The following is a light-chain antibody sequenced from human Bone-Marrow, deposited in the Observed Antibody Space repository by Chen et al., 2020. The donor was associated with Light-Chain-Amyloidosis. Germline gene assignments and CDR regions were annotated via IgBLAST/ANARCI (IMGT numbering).Light chain of an antibody. CDR1: NIGSTS. J-gene: IGLJ3*02. Sequence: SYVLTQPYSVSVAPGQTATIACGGNNIGSTSVHWYQQTPGQAPLVVVYDDSDRPSGIPERLSGSNSGNTATLTISRVEAGDEADYYCQVWDRSSDRPVFGGGTKLTVL. CDR3: QVWDRSSDRPV. CDR2: DDS. V-gene: IGLV3-21*02.